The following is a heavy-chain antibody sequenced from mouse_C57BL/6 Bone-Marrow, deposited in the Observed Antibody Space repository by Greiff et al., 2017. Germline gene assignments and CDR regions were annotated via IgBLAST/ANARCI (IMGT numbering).Heavy chain of an antibody. J-gene: IGHJ2*01. CDR1: GYAFSSSW. CDR3: ARRYYYCSLYYFDY. CDR2: IYPGDGDT. D-gene: IGHD1-1*01. V-gene: IGHV1-82*01. Sequence: VQLQESGPELVKPGASVKISCKASGYAFSSSWMNWVKQRPGKGLEWIGRIYPGDGDTNYNGKFKGKATLTADKSSSTAYMQLSSLTSEDSAVYFCARRYYYCSLYYFDYWGQGTTLTVSS.